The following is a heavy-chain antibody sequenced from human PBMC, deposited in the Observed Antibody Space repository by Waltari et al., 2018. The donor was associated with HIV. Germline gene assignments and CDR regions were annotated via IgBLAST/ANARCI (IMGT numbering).Heavy chain of an antibody. J-gene: IGHJ4*02. CDR2: FNPNSGGT. CDR3: ATPSYDSSGYCSAGSEFDY. Sequence: QVQLVQSGDEVKKPGASVKVSCKASGYTFTGYYIHWVRQAPGQGLEWMGWFNPNSGGTNYAQNFQGRVTTTRDTSISTAYMEWSRLRSDDTAVYYCATPSYDSSGYCSAGSEFDYWGQGTLVTVSS. V-gene: IGHV1-2*02. CDR1: GYTFTGYY. D-gene: IGHD3-22*01.